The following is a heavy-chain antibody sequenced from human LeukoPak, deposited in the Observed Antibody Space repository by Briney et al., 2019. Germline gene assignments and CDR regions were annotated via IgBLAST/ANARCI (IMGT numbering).Heavy chain of an antibody. CDR1: GFTFSDYY. V-gene: IGHV3-11*01. CDR2: ISSSGSTI. Sequence: GGSLRLSCAASGFTFSDYYMSWIRQAPGKGLEWVSYISSSGSTIYYADSVKGRFTISRDNAKNSLFLQMSSLRPEDTALYYCSKDRRALDDGDSIDYWGQGTLVTVSS. D-gene: IGHD4-17*01. J-gene: IGHJ4*02. CDR3: SKDRRALDDGDSIDY.